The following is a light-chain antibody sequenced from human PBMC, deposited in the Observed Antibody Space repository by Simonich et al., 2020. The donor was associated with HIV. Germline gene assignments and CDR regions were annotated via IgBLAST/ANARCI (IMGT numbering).Light chain of an antibody. CDR3: QQYNSYSRT. J-gene: IGKJ1*01. V-gene: IGKV1-NL1*01. CDR1: QGISNS. Sequence: DIQMTQSPSSLSASVGDRVTIPCRASQGISNSLAWYQQKPGKAPKLLLYAASRLESGVPSRFSGSGSGTEFTLTISSLQPDDFASYYCQQYNSYSRTFGQGTKVEIK. CDR2: AAS.